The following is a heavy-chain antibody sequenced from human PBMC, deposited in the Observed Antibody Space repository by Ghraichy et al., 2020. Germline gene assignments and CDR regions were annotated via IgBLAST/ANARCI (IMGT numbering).Heavy chain of an antibody. J-gene: IGHJ4*02. D-gene: IGHD3-22*01. CDR2: IYSGGST. Sequence: GGSLRLSCAASGFTVSSNYMSWVRQAPGKGLEWVSVIYSGGSTYYADSVKGRFTISRDNSKNTLYLQMNSLRAEDTAVYYCARVHYYDSSGSDYWGQGTLVTVSS. CDR3: ARVHYYDSSGSDY. CDR1: GFTVSSNY. V-gene: IGHV3-66*01.